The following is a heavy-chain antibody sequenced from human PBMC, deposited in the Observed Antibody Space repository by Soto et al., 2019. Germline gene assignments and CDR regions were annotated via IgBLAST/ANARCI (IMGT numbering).Heavy chain of an antibody. Sequence: GGSLRLSCAASGFTFSSYSMNWVRQAPGKGLEWVSYISSSSSTIYYADAVKGRFTISRDNAKKTLYLQMNSLTDEDTAVYYCVEEGGAGTGYWGQGTMVTVSS. CDR3: VEEGGAGTGY. V-gene: IGHV3-48*02. J-gene: IGHJ4*02. CDR1: GFTFSSYS. CDR2: ISSSSSTI.